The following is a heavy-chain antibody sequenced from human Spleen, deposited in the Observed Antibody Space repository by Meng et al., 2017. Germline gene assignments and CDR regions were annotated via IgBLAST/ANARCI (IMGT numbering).Heavy chain of an antibody. D-gene: IGHD6-25*01. Sequence: QGQLVQSGAEVKEPGAPLRVSCKPSGYSFPAYYIHWVRQAPGQGLEWLGHINPNSGDTLYAQKFQGRVSMTGDTSISTAYMELSGLRSDDTAMYYCARDEDISAAGKLFGDYWGQGTLVTVSS. CDR2: INPNSGDT. V-gene: IGHV1-2*06. J-gene: IGHJ4*02. CDR1: GYSFPAYY. CDR3: ARDEDISAAGKLFGDY.